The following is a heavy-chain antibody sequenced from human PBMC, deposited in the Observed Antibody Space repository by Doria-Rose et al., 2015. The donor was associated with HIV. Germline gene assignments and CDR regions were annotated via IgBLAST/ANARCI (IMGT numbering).Heavy chain of an antibody. D-gene: IGHD3-10*01. CDR3: ATGVPLDY. CDR2: ISSTSAYI. V-gene: IGHV3-21*01. J-gene: IGHJ4*02. Sequence: VQLVQSGGGLVRPGGSLRLSCATSGFTFSSHRINWVRQAPGKGLGWVSSISSTSAYINYADLVRGRFTISRGNARNSLYLQMDSLRAEDTAIYYCATGVPLDYWGQGTLVTVSS. CDR1: GFTFSSHR.